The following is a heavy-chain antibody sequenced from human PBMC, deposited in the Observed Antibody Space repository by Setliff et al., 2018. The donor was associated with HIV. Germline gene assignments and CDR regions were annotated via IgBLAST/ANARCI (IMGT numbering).Heavy chain of an antibody. CDR3: ARVGAWGYSGYEDFGGGLDY. J-gene: IGHJ4*02. CDR1: GYTFTSYG. CDR2: ISAYNGNT. D-gene: IGHD5-12*01. Sequence: GASVKVSCKASGYTFTSYGISWVRQAPGQGLEWMGWISAYNGNTNYAQKLQGRVTMTTDTSTSTAYMELRSLRSDDTAVYYCARVGAWGYSGYEDFGGGLDYWGQGTLVTVSS. V-gene: IGHV1-18*01.